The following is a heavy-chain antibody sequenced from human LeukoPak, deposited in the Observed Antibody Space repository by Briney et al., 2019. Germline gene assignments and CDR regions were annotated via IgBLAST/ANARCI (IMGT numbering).Heavy chain of an antibody. D-gene: IGHD6-19*01. CDR2: VYHSGTS. CDR3: ARRGALAGRYYFDY. CDR1: GFPISSSSYY. Sequence: SETLSLTCTVSGFPISSSSYYWDRNRQPPGRGLEWIGSVYHSGTSYSNESLKSRVTISVDTSKSQLSLRLSTVTAADTAVYYCARRGALAGRYYFDYWGQGALVTVSP. J-gene: IGHJ4*02. V-gene: IGHV4-39*01.